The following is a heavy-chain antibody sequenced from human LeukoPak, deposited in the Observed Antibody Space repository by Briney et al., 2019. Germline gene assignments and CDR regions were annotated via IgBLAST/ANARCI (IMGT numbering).Heavy chain of an antibody. D-gene: IGHD2-15*01. CDR1: GFXFSSYA. CDR2: ISGSGGST. V-gene: IGHV3-23*01. J-gene: IGHJ4*02. CDR3: AKKYGYCSGGSCYIDY. Sequence: GGSLRLSCAASGFXFSSYAISWVRQAPGKGLEWVSAISGSGGSTYYADSVKGRFTISRDNSKNTLYLQMNSLRAEDTAVYYCAKKYGYCSGGSCYIDYWGQGTLVTVSS.